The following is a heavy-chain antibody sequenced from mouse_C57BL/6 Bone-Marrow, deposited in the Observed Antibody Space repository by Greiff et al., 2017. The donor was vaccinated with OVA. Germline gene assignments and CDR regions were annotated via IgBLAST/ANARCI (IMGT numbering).Heavy chain of an antibody. J-gene: IGHJ3*01. CDR1: GFTFSSYA. V-gene: IGHV5-4*01. CDR2: ISDGGSYS. Sequence: EVQRVESGGGLVKPGGSLKLSCAASGFTFSSYAMSWVRQTPEKRLEWVATISDGGSYSYYPDNVKGRFTISRDNAKNNLYLQMSHLKSEDTAMYYCARDAPWGWLLPWFAYWGQGTLVTVSA. D-gene: IGHD2-3*01. CDR3: ARDAPWGWLLPWFAY.